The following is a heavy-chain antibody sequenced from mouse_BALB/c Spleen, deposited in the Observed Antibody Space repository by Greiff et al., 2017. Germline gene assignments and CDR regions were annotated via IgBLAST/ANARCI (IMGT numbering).Heavy chain of an antibody. CDR1: GYTFTSYT. J-gene: IGHJ3*01. CDR3: ARWGQCAY. Sequence: VQLQQSAAELARPGASVKMSCKASGYTFTSYTMHWVKQRPGQGLEWIGYINPSSGYTEYNQKFKDKTTLTADKSSSTAYMQLSSLTSEDSAVYYCARWGQCAYWGQGTLVTVSA. CDR2: INPSSGYT. D-gene: IGHD6-1*01. V-gene: IGHV1-4*02.